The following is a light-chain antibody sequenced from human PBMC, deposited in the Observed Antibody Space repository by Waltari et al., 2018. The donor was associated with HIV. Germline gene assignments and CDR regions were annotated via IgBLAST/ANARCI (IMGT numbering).Light chain of an antibody. V-gene: IGKV3-11*01. CDR2: DAY. Sequence: EIVLTQSPATLSLYPGERATLSCRASQRVSNSLICYQQKNGQAPRLLIYDAYNRATCVPARFSGSGSGTYCTLTIISLEPEDFAVEYCQQRSNWPPITFGGGTKVEIK. J-gene: IGKJ4*01. CDR1: QRVSNS. CDR3: QQRSNWPPIT.